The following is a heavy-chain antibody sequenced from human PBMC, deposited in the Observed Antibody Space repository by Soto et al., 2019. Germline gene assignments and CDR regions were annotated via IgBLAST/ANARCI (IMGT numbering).Heavy chain of an antibody. CDR2: ISSDSNTI. CDR1: GFTFSTYY. CDR3: ARDSHFGYGMDV. V-gene: IGHV3-48*02. D-gene: IGHD3-10*01. J-gene: IGHJ6*02. Sequence: PGGSLRLSCAASGFTFSTYYMNWVRQAPGKGLEWVSYISSDSNTIYYADSVKGRFTISRDNAKNSLFLQMNSLRDEDTAMYYCARDSHFGYGMDVWGQGTTVTVSS.